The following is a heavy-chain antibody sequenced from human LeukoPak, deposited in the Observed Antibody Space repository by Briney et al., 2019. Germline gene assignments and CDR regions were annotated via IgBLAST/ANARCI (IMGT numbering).Heavy chain of an antibody. J-gene: IGHJ4*02. CDR3: ARAQGGSYWSRGPHWVDY. CDR2: IYHSGST. D-gene: IGHD1-26*01. V-gene: IGHV4-4*02. CDR1: GGSISSSNW. Sequence: PSETLSLTCAVSGGSISSSNWWSWVRQPPGKGLEWIGEIYHSGSTNYNPSLKSRVTISVDTSKNQFSLKLSSVTAADTAVYYCARAQGGSYWSRGPHWVDYWGQGTLVTVAS.